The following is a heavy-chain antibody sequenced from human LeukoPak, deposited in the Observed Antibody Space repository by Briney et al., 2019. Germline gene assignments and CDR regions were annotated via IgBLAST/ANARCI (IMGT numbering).Heavy chain of an antibody. CDR2: TYYRSKWYN. V-gene: IGHV6-1*01. D-gene: IGHD6-19*01. CDR3: ARESTEQWLVHSFDY. Sequence: SQTLSLTCAVSGDSVSSNSAAWHWIRQSPSRGLEWLGRTYYRSKWYNDYAVSVKSRITINPDTSKNQFSLQLNSVTPEDTAVYYCARESTEQWLVHSFDYWGQGTLVTVSS. J-gene: IGHJ4*02. CDR1: GDSVSSNSAA.